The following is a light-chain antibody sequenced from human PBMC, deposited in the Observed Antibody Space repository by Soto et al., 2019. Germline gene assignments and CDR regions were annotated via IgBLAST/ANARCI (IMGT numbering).Light chain of an antibody. CDR1: QGFSSW. Sequence: DIQMTQSPSTLSASVGDRVTITCRASQGFSSWLAWYQQKPGKAPNLLIYDASSCESGVPSRFSGSGYGTEFTLTISSLQPDDSATYYCQHYNSYSSVGQGTKLEIK. J-gene: IGKJ2*03. CDR2: DAS. CDR3: QHYNSYSS. V-gene: IGKV1-5*01.